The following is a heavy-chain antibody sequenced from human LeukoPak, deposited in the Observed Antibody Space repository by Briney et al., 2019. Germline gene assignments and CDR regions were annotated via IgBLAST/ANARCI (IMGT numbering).Heavy chain of an antibody. V-gene: IGHV3-23*01. CDR3: AKAGYSYGIPFFDY. CDR2: TSGSGGSS. J-gene: IGHJ4*02. CDR1: GLTFSSYA. D-gene: IGHD5-18*01. Sequence: PGGSLRLSCAASGLTFSSYAMIWVRQAPGKGLEWVSTTSGSGGSSYYADSVKGRFTISRDNSKNTLYLQMNSLRADDTAVYYCAKAGYSYGIPFFDYWGQGTLVTVSS.